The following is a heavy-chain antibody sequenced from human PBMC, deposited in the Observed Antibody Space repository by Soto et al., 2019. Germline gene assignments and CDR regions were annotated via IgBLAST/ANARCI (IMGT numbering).Heavy chain of an antibody. V-gene: IGHV3-13*01. CDR3: ARGGILDCTNGVCYRAFDI. D-gene: IGHD2-8*01. Sequence: GGSLRLSCAASGFTFSSYDMHWVRQATGKGLEWVSAIGTAGDTYYPGSVKGRFTISRENAKNSLYLQMNSLRAGDTAVYYCARGGILDCTNGVCYRAFDIWGQGTMVTVSS. CDR1: GFTFSSYD. CDR2: IGTAGDT. J-gene: IGHJ3*02.